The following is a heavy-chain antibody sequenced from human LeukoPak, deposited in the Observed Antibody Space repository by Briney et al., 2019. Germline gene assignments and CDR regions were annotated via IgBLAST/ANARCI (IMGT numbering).Heavy chain of an antibody. CDR3: ARDKTFEVVNFFDY. CDR1: GGFISSGSYY. Sequence: SETLSLTCTVSGGFISSGSYYWGWIRQPPGKGLEWIGSIYYSGSTYFNPSLKSRITVSLDTSKNQLSLKLSSVTAADTAVYYCARDKTFEVVNFFDYWGQGTLVTVSS. J-gene: IGHJ4*02. V-gene: IGHV4-39*07. CDR2: IYYSGST. D-gene: IGHD3-3*01.